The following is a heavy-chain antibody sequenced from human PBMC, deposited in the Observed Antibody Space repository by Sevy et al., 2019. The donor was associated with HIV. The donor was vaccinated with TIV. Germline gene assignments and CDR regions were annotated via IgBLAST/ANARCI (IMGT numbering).Heavy chain of an antibody. J-gene: IGHJ4*02. CDR2: ISYDGSNK. CDR1: GFTFSSYA. V-gene: IGHV3-30-3*01. D-gene: IGHD4-17*01. CDR3: ASWRTDYGDEGV. Sequence: GGSLRLSCAASGFTFSSYAMHWVRQAPGKGLERVAVISYDGSNKYYADSVKGRFTISRDNSKNTLYLQMNSLRAEDTAVYYCASWRTDYGDEGVWSQGTLVTVSS.